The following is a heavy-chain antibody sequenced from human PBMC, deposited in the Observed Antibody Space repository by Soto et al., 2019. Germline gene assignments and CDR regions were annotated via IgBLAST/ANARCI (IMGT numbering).Heavy chain of an antibody. CDR2: ISAYNGNT. CDR3: ARDVVYGGRLNWFDP. V-gene: IGHV1-18*01. CDR1: GYTFTSYG. Sequence: GASVKVSCKASGYTFTSYGISWVRQAPGQGLEWMGWISAYNGNTNYAQKLQGRVTMTTDTSTSTAYMELRSLRSDDTAVYYRARDVVYGGRLNWFDPWGQGTLVTVSS. D-gene: IGHD2-15*01. J-gene: IGHJ5*02.